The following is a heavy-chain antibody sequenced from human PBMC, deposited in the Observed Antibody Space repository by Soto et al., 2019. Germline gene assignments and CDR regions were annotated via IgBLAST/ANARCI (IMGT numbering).Heavy chain of an antibody. CDR2: IYSGGST. J-gene: IGHJ3*02. CDR1: GFTVSSNY. Sequence: GGSLRLSCAASGFTVSSNYMSWVRQAPGKGLEWVSVIYSGGSTYYADSVKGRFTISRDNSKNTLYLQMNSLRAEDTAVYYCARDLEMANAFDMGGQGTMVTVS. CDR3: ARDLEMANAFDM. V-gene: IGHV3-53*01. D-gene: IGHD5-12*01.